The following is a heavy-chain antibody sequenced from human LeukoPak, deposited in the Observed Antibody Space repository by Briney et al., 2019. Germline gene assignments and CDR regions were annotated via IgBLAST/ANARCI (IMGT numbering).Heavy chain of an antibody. CDR2: INHSGST. CDR1: GGSFSGYY. V-gene: IGHV4-34*01. D-gene: IGHD2-15*01. J-gene: IGHJ4*02. CDR3: ARLGYCSGGSCAIDY. Sequence: KASETLSLTCAVYGGSFSGYYWSWIRQPPGKGLEWIGEINHSGSTNYSPSLKSRVTISVDTSKNQFSLKLSSVTAADTAVYYCARLGYCSGGSCAIDYWGQGTLVTVSS.